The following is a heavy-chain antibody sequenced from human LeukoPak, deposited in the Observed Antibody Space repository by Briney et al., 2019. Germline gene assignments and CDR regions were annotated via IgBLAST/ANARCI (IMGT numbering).Heavy chain of an antibody. CDR3: AKVITMIVVVAPFDY. CDR2: ISYDGSNK. V-gene: IGHV3-30*18. Sequence: GGSLRLSCAASGFTFSSYGMHWVRQAPGKGLEWVAVISYDGSNKYYADSVKGRFTISRDNSKNTLYLQMNSLRAEDTAVYYCAKVITMIVVVAPFDYWGQGTLVTVSS. J-gene: IGHJ4*02. CDR1: GFTFSSYG. D-gene: IGHD3-22*01.